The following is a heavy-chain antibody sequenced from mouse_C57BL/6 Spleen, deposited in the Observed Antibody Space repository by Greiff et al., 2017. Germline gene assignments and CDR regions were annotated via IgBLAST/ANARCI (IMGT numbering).Heavy chain of an antibody. CDR3: AIESWDY. V-gene: IGHV1-55*01. Sequence: QVQLQQPGAELVKPGASVKMSCKASGYTFTSYWITWVKQRPGQGLEWIGDIYPGSGSTNYNEKFKSKATLTVDKSSSTAYMQLSSLTSEDSAVYYCAIESWDYWGQGTTLTVSS. CDR1: GYTFTSYW. CDR2: IYPGSGST. J-gene: IGHJ2*01.